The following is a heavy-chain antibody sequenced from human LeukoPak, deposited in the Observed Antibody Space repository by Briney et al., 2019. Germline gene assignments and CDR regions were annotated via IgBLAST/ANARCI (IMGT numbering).Heavy chain of an antibody. CDR3: ARRPRDTSGYLGAFHD. J-gene: IGHJ3*01. CDR1: GFTFTNYA. Sequence: PGGSLRLSCAASGFTFTNYAMTWVRQAPGKGLEWVSVIGASGADTYYSDSMKGRFTVSRDNSQNTLFLHMSSLRAEDTAVYFCARRPRDTSGYLGAFHDWGQGTTVTVSS. D-gene: IGHD3-22*01. V-gene: IGHV3-23*01. CDR2: IGASGADT.